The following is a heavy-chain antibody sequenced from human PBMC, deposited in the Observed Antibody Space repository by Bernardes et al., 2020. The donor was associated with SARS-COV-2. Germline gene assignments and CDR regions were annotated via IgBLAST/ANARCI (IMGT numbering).Heavy chain of an antibody. D-gene: IGHD3-10*01. CDR3: ARAALLWPPNWFDP. V-gene: IGHV3-21*01. Sequence: GGSLRLSCAASGFTFSSYSMNWVRQAPGKGLEWVSSISSSSSYIYYADSVKGRFTISRDNAKNSLYLQMNSLRAEDTAVYYCARAALLWPPNWFDPWGQGTLVTVSS. CDR2: ISSSSSYI. CDR1: GFTFSSYS. J-gene: IGHJ5*02.